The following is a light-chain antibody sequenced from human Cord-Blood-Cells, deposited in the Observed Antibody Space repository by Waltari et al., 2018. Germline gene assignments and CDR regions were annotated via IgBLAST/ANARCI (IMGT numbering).Light chain of an antibody. CDR2: WAA. CDR3: QQYDSTPRT. CDR1: QSVLYSSNNNNY. Sequence: DIVMTQSLDSLAVSLGESATINCKSSQSVLYSSNNNNYLAWYQQKPGQPPKLLIYWAATRESGFPDRFSGSGSVTDCTLTLSRLQAEYVAVYYCQQYDSTPRTFGQGTKVEIK. J-gene: IGKJ1*01. V-gene: IGKV4-1*01.